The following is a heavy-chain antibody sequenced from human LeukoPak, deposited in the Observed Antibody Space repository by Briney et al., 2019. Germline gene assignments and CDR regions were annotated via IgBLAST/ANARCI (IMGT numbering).Heavy chain of an antibody. J-gene: IGHJ4*02. V-gene: IGHV1-18*01. CDR2: ISAYNGNT. CDR1: GYTFTSYG. Sequence: ASVKVSCKASGYTFTSYGISWVRQAPGRGLEWMGWISAYNGNTNYAQKLQGRVTMTTDTSTSTAYMELRSLRSDDTAVYYCARATYYYDSSGLYYFDYWGQGTLVTVSS. CDR3: ARATYYYDSSGLYYFDY. D-gene: IGHD3-22*01.